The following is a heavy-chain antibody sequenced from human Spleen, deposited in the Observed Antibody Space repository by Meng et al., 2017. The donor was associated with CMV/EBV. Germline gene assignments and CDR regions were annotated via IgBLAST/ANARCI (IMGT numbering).Heavy chain of an antibody. V-gene: IGHV3-30*02. CDR2: IRYDGRNR. CDR3: TKRGSRAFGDNSAGNWFDP. D-gene: IGHD6-25*01. Sequence: GGSLRLSCATSGFIFSSYDMHWVRQAPGKGLEWVAFIRYDGRNRYYADSVKGRFIISRDNSKNILYLQMNSPRPEDTAVYYCTKRGSRAFGDNSAGNWFDPWGQGTLVTGSS. J-gene: IGHJ5*02. CDR1: GFIFSSYD.